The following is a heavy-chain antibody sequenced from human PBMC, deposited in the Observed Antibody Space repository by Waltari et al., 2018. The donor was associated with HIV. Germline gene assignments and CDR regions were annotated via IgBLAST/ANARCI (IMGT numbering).Heavy chain of an antibody. Sequence: QVQLQESGPGLVKPSQTLSLTCTVSSGSITRGNYYWSWTRQPAGKGLEWIGRVYTSGSTNYNPSLKNRVTISIDTSRNQFSLRLSSVAAADTAVYYCARALDYYESGSFPLWFFDVWGRGTLVTVSP. V-gene: IGHV4-61*02. CDR3: ARALDYYESGSFPLWFFDV. D-gene: IGHD3-10*01. J-gene: IGHJ2*01. CDR2: VYTSGST. CDR1: SGSITRGNYY.